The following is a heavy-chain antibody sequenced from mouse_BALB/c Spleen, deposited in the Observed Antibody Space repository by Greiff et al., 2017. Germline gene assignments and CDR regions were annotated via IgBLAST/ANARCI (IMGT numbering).Heavy chain of an antibody. Sequence: VHLLESGGGLVKPGGSLKLSCAASGFTFSDYYMYWVRQTPEKRLEWVATISDGGSYTYYPDSVKGRFSISRDNAKNNLYLQMSSLKSEDTAMYYCATGYFDVGGAGTTVTVSA. CDR3: ATGYFDV. V-gene: IGHV5-4*02. J-gene: IGHJ1*01. CDR2: ISDGGSYT. CDR1: GFTFSDYY.